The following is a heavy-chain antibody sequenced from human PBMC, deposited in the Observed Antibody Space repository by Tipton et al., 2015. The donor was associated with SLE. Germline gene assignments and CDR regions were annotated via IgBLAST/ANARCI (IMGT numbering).Heavy chain of an antibody. CDR2: INNTGST. Sequence: TLSLTCTVSDGSIDRYFWNWIRQPPGKGLEWIGYINNTGSTNYNPSLKSRITMSLDASKNQFSLKLTSVTAADTAMYYCARYIVVVPAASYYYMDVWGKGTTVTVSS. D-gene: IGHD2-2*01. J-gene: IGHJ6*03. V-gene: IGHV4-4*09. CDR3: ARYIVVVPAASYYYMDV. CDR1: DGSIDRYF.